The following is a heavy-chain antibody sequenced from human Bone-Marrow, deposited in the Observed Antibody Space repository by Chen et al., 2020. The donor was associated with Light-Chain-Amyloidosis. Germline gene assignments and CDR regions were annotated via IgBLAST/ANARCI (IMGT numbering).Heavy chain of an antibody. CDR2: ISGSGGST. J-gene: IGHJ4*02. V-gene: IGHV3-23*01. CDR1: GFTFSSYA. Sequence: EVQLLESGGGLVQHGGSLRLYCAASGFTFSSYAMSWVRQAPGKGLEWVSAISGSGGSTYYADSVKGRFTISRDNSKNTLYLQMNSLRAEDTAVYYCAKDLGPKGGYDYYWGQGTLVTVSS. CDR3: AKDLGPKGGYDYY. D-gene: IGHD5-12*01.